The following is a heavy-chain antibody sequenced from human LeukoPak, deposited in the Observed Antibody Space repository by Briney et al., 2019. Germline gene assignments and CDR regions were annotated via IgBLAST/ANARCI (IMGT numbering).Heavy chain of an antibody. CDR2: ISGSGGST. CDR3: ARVLSSSSKGYYYMDV. CDR1: GFTFSSYA. V-gene: IGHV3-23*01. J-gene: IGHJ6*03. D-gene: IGHD6-6*01. Sequence: GGSLRLSCAASGFTFSSYAMSWVRQAPGKGLEWVSAISGSGGSTYYADSVKGRFTISRDNSKNTLYLQMNSLRAEDTAVYYCARVLSSSSKGYYYMDVWGKGTTVTVSS.